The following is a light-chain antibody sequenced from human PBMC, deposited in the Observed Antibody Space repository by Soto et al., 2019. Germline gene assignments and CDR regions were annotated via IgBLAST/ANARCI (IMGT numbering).Light chain of an antibody. CDR2: DGF. CDR1: QSIGVS. J-gene: IGKJ1*01. V-gene: IGKV1-5*01. CDR3: QHYDGFSRS. Sequence: DIQMTQSPATLSASVGDRVSISCRASQSIGVSLAWYQQKPGTAPKLLIYDGFTVDFGVPSRFSGTGSGTEFTLTISSLQPEDCATYYCQHYDGFSRSFGQGTKVEVK.